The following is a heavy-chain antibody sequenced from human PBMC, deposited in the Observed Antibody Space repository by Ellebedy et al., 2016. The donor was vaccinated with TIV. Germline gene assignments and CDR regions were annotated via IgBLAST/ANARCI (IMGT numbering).Heavy chain of an antibody. CDR1: GFSFSAYT. CDR3: ARDTAEYYDY. D-gene: IGHD2-21*02. J-gene: IGHJ4*02. CDR2: IPSSGGTI. V-gene: IGHV3-48*04. Sequence: PGGSLRLSCVASGFSFSAYTFNWVRQAPGKGLEWLSYIPSSGGTIYYADSVKGRFTISRDNAKKTLYLQMNSLRAEDTAVYYCARDTAEYYDYWGQGTLVTVSS.